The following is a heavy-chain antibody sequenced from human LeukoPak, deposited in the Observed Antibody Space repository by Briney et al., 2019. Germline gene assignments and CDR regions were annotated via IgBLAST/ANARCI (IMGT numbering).Heavy chain of an antibody. CDR3: ARGATNGDYLSPPFDY. D-gene: IGHD4-17*01. CDR1: GFALSRYS. J-gene: IGHJ4*02. CDR2: ISSSNRYI. V-gene: IGHV3-21*01. Sequence: GGSLRLSCEASGFALSRYSMNWVRQAPGQGLEWVSSISSSNRYIWYGDSLKGRFTTSRDNAKNSLLLQMNSLRADDTALYYCARGATNGDYLSPPFDYWGQGTLVTVSS.